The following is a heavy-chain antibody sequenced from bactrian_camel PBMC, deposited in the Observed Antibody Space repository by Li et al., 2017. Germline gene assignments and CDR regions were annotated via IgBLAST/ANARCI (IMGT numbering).Heavy chain of an antibody. J-gene: IGHJ6*01. CDR1: GVTAVNYA. D-gene: IGHD5*01. V-gene: IGHV3S40*01. Sequence: VQLVESGGGSVQAGGSLRLSCPLNGVTAVNYAAGWFRRTPNNERAGKEREGVAAIAIGGGSTYYNNAVKSRFTISTDNTKNTVALQMNNLKPEDTAMYYCAASPRCWPGWSELKESAYNSWGQGTQVTVS. CDR2: IAIGGGST. CDR3: AASPRCWPGWSELKESAYNS.